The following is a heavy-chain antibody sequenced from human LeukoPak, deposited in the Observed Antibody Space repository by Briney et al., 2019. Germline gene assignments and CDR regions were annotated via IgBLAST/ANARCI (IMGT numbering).Heavy chain of an antibody. J-gene: IGHJ4*02. CDR3: ARVNVVVVPAFPLD. Sequence: GGSLRLSCVASGFTFGKYWMSWVRQAPGKGLEWVANIKQDGSEKYYVDSLRGRFTISRDNAKNSLYLQMNSLRAEDTAVYYCARVNVVVVPAFPLDWGQGTLVTVSS. D-gene: IGHD2-15*01. V-gene: IGHV3-7*03. CDR2: IKQDGSEK. CDR1: GFTFGKYW.